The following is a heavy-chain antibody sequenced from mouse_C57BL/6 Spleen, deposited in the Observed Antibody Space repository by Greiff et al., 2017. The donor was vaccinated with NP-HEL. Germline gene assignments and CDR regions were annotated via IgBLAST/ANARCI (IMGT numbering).Heavy chain of an antibody. CDR3: ARSHYYGSRNYAMDY. Sequence: EVQLQQSGPELVKPGASVKISCKASGYTFTDYYMNWVKQSHGKSLEWIGDINPNNGGTSYNQKFKGKATLTVDKSSSTAYIELRSLTSEDSAVYYCARSHYYGSRNYAMDYWGQGTSVTVSS. CDR1: GYTFTDYY. V-gene: IGHV1-26*01. CDR2: INPNNGGT. J-gene: IGHJ4*01. D-gene: IGHD1-1*01.